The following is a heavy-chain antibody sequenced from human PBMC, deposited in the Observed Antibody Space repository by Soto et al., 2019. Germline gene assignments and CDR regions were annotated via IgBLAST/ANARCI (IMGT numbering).Heavy chain of an antibody. V-gene: IGHV3-30-3*01. CDR2: ISYDGNNK. Sequence: QVQLVESGGGVVQPGRSLRLSCAASGFILSTYAMYWVRQAPGKGLEWVAVISYDGNNKYYADSVKGRFTISRDNSKXPXXXQXXRLRAEYTAVYYCARAGCDGGSCYTLVGLRYGMDVWGQGTTVTVSS. CDR1: GFILSTYA. J-gene: IGHJ6*02. CDR3: ARAGCDGGSCYTLVGLRYGMDV. D-gene: IGHD2-15*01.